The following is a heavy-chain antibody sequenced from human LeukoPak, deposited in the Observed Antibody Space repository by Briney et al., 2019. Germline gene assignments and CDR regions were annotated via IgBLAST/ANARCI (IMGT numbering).Heavy chain of an antibody. CDR1: GGSISTSSYY. J-gene: IGHJ2*01. CDR3: ARDVTLTTPYYFDL. V-gene: IGHV4-39*07. CDR2: IYYSGST. Sequence: SETRSLTCTVSGGSISTSSYYWGWIRQPPGKGLEWIGSIYYSGSTYYNPSLKSRVTISVDTSKNQFSLKLSSVTAADTAVYYCARDVTLTTPYYFDLWGRGTLVTVSS. D-gene: IGHD3-3*01.